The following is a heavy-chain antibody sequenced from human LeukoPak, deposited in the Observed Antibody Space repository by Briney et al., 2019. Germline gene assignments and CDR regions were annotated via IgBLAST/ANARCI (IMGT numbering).Heavy chain of an antibody. CDR1: GGSISSSSYY. V-gene: IGHV4-39*01. CDR2: IYYSGST. Sequence: PSETLSLTCTVSGGSISSSSYYWGWIRQPPWKGLEWIGSIYYSGSTYHNPSLKSRVTISVDTSKNQFSLTLSSVTAADTAVYYCARQKKWIQLRWYFDLWGRGTLVTVSS. J-gene: IGHJ2*01. CDR3: ARQKKWIQLRWYFDL. D-gene: IGHD5-24*01.